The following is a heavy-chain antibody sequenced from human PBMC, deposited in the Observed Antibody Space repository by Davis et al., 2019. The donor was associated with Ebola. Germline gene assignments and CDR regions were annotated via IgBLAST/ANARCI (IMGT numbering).Heavy chain of an antibody. Sequence: GESLKISCAASGFTFNDYTMNWVRQAPGKGLEWVSSISSSGSFISYADSLKGRFTISRDNAKNSLYLQMNSLRGEDTAVYYCARDRGYNYGLPDYWGQGTLVTVSS. J-gene: IGHJ4*02. V-gene: IGHV3-21*01. CDR2: ISSSGSFI. CDR3: ARDRGYNYGLPDY. CDR1: GFTFNDYT. D-gene: IGHD5-18*01.